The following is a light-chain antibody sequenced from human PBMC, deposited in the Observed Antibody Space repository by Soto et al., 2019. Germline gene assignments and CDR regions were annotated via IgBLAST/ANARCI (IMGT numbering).Light chain of an antibody. Sequence: EIVMTQSPATLSVSPGERATLSCRASQSVGSNLARSQQKPGQAPRLLIYDASARATGLPARFSGSGSGTEFTLTISSLQSEDFAVYYCQQYHNWPRTFGQGTKVDI. J-gene: IGKJ1*01. V-gene: IGKV3-15*01. CDR3: QQYHNWPRT. CDR1: QSVGSN. CDR2: DAS.